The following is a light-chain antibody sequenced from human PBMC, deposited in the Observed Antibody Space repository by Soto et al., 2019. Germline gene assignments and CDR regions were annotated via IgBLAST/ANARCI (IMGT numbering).Light chain of an antibody. CDR3: QQYNTFSFT. CDR1: RAISDW. V-gene: IGKV1-5*03. J-gene: IGKJ2*01. CDR2: RAS. Sequence: DIQMTQSPSTLSASLGDRVTITCRASRAISDWLAWYQQRPGKAPKLLIYRASILESGVPSRFSGSGSGTEFTLTISGLQPDDFATYYCQQYNTFSFTFGQGTKLEI.